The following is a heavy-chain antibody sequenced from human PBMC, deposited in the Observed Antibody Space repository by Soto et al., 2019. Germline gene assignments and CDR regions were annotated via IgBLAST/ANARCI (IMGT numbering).Heavy chain of an antibody. Sequence: QVQVVESGGGLVKPGGSLRLSCAASGFTFSDYYMSWIHQAPGKGLEWVSFISSSSDSTKYADSVKGRFTISGDNAKNPLYLQLNSLRAEDTAVYYCARGGVKGTTSRGQVYNWGQGTLVTVSS. V-gene: IGHV3-11*06. CDR2: ISSSSDST. CDR1: GFTFSDYY. D-gene: IGHD1-7*01. J-gene: IGHJ4*02. CDR3: ARGGVKGTTSRGQVYN.